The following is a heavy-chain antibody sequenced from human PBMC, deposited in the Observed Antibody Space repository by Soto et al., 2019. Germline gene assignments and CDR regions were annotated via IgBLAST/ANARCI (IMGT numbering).Heavy chain of an antibody. J-gene: IGHJ5*02. CDR2: INPSGGST. CDR1: GYTFTTYY. V-gene: IGHV1-46*01. D-gene: IGHD1-26*01. Sequence: QVQLVQSEAEEKSPGASVKVSCKTSGYTFTTYYIHWVRQAPGQGLDWMGVINPSGGSTNYAQKCQGRDTVTSDTSTNTGYMELSSLTSDDTAVYYCEVRPGSGSLRSWGQGTLVTVSS. CDR3: EVRPGSGSLRS.